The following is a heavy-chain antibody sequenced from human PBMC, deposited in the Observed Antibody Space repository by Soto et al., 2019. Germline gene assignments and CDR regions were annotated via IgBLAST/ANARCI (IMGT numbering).Heavy chain of an antibody. V-gene: IGHV4-34*01. Sequence: SETLSLTCAVYGGSFSGYYWSWIRQPPGKGLEWIGEINHSGSTNYNPSLKSRVTISVDTSKNQFSLRLSSVTAADTAVYYCARRLRRRQLVLGGSWFDPWGQGTLVTVSS. D-gene: IGHD6-13*01. CDR1: GGSFSGYY. J-gene: IGHJ5*02. CDR2: INHSGST. CDR3: ARRLRRRQLVLGGSWFDP.